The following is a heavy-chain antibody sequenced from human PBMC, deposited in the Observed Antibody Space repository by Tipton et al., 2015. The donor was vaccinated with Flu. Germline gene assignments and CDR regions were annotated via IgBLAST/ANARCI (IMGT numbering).Heavy chain of an antibody. D-gene: IGHD3-22*01. V-gene: IGHV3-23*01. Sequence: GSLRLSCTAPEFILRDYGMSWARQAPGKGLEWVSSISRRGDRRGDKRVYAESVKGRFTISRDNSKNTLYLQMNSLRAEDTAVYYCARADSSAYYYDYWGQGTLVTVSS. CDR2: ISRRGDRRGDKR. CDR1: EFILRDYG. J-gene: IGHJ4*02. CDR3: ARADSSAYYYDY.